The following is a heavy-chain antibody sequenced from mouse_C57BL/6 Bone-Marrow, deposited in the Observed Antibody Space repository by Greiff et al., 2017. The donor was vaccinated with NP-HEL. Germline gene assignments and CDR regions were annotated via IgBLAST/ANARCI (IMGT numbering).Heavy chain of an antibody. J-gene: IGHJ1*03. CDR3: ARQADGSSPYWCFDV. CDR2: ISSGGSYT. D-gene: IGHD1-1*01. CDR1: GFTFSSYG. Sequence: EVQLVESGGDLVKPGGSLKLSCAASGFTFSSYGMSWVRQTPDKRLEWVATISSGGSYTYYPDSVKGRFTISRDNAKNTLYLQMSSLKSEDTAMYYCARQADGSSPYWCFDVWGTGTTVTVSS. V-gene: IGHV5-6*01.